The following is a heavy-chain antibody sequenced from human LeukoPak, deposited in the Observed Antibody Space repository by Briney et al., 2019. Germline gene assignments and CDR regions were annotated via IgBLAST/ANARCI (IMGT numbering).Heavy chain of an antibody. V-gene: IGHV3-21*01. CDR1: GFTFSSYS. Sequence: GGSLRLSCAASGFTFSSYSMTWVRQAPGKGLEWVSSISSSSSYIYYADSVKGRFTISRDNAKNSLYLQMNSLRAEDTAVYYCAREANLGSSSFDYWGQGTLVTVSS. D-gene: IGHD6-13*01. CDR2: ISSSSSYI. CDR3: AREANLGSSSFDY. J-gene: IGHJ4*02.